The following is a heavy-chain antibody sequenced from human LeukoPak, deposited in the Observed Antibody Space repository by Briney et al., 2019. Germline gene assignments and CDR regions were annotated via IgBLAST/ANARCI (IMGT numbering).Heavy chain of an antibody. D-gene: IGHD5-18*01. CDR3: ARGYVYGSIDY. Sequence: GGSLRLSCETSGFTFSNYWMYWVRQAPGKGLVWISRIDSDGDTTRYADSVEGRFTISRDNAKNTLSLQMNSLRDDDTAVYYCARGYVYGSIDYWGQGTLVTVSS. CDR1: GFTFSNYW. V-gene: IGHV3-74*01. J-gene: IGHJ4*02. CDR2: IDSDGDTT.